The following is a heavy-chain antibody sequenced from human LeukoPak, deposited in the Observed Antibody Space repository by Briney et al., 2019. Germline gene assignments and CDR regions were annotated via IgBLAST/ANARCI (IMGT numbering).Heavy chain of an antibody. CDR3: ARDPGAAFDY. CDR2: ISYDGSNK. D-gene: IGHD1-26*01. CDR1: GFMFGTYG. Sequence: GGSLRLSCAASGFMFGTYGMHWVRQAPGKGLEWVAVISYDGSNKYYADSVKGRFTISRDNSKNTLYLQMNSLRAEDTAVYYCARDPGAAFDYWGQGTLVTVSS. J-gene: IGHJ4*02. V-gene: IGHV3-30*03.